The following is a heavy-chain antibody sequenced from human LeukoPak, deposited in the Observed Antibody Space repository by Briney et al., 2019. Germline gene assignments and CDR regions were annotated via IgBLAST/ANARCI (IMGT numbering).Heavy chain of an antibody. V-gene: IGHV4-34*01. J-gene: IGHJ3*02. Sequence: SETLSLTCAVYGGSFSGYYWSWIRQPPGKGLEWIGEINHSGSTNYNPSLKSRVTISVDTSKNQFSLKLSSVTAADTAVYYCARCRMVTRYRPRQDAFDIWGQGTMVTVSS. CDR2: INHSGST. D-gene: IGHD3-9*01. CDR3: ARCRMVTRYRPRQDAFDI. CDR1: GGSFSGYY.